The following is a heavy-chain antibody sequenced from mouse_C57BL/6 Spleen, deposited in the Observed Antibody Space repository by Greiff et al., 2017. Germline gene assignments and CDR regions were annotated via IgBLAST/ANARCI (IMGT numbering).Heavy chain of an antibody. V-gene: IGHV5-17*01. CDR3: AGDASYAMDY. J-gene: IGHJ4*01. CDR1: GFTFSDYG. Sequence: EVQPVESGGGLVKPGGSLKLSCAASGFTFSDYGMHWVRQAPEKGLEWVAYISSGSSTIYYADTVKGRFTISRDNAKNTLFLQMTSLRSEEPAMYYCAGDASYAMDYWGQGTSVTVSS. D-gene: IGHD6-1*01. CDR2: ISSGSSTI.